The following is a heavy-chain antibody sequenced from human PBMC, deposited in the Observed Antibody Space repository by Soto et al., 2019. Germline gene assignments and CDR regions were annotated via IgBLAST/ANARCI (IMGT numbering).Heavy chain of an antibody. CDR1: GYTFSEYS. V-gene: IGHV3-48*02. CDR2: FGTSRKYI. Sequence: EVHLVESGGGLVQPGGSLRLSCAASGYTFSEYSMNWVRQAPGKGLEWVSYFGTSRKYIFYADSVRGRFPISRDDAKNSLYLQLNSLRDEDTAVYYCVRDRDWAFDIWCQGTMVTVSS. CDR3: VRDRDWAFDI. J-gene: IGHJ3*02. D-gene: IGHD3-9*01.